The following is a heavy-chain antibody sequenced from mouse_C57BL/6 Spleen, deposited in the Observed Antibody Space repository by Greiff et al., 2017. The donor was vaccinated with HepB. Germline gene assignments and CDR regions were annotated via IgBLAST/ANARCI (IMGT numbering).Heavy chain of an antibody. J-gene: IGHJ1*03. Sequence: QVQLKQPGAELVMPGASVKLSCKASGYTFTSYWMHWVKQRPGQGLEWIGEIDPSDSYTNYNQKFKGKSTLTVDKSSSTAYMQLSSLTSEDSAVYYCARAYGDDLWYFDVWGTGTTVTVSS. CDR2: IDPSDSYT. V-gene: IGHV1-69*01. D-gene: IGHD2-2*01. CDR3: ARAYGDDLWYFDV. CDR1: GYTFTSYW.